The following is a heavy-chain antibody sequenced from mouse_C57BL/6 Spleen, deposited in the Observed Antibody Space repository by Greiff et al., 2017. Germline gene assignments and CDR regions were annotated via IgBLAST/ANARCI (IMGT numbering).Heavy chain of an antibody. J-gene: IGHJ2*01. V-gene: IGHV3-1*01. Sequence: VQLQQSGPGMVKPSQSLSLTCTVTGYSITSGYDWHWIRHFPGNKLEWMGYISYSGSTNYNPSLQSRISITHDTSKNHFFLKLNSVTTEDTATYYCARGRGYFDYWGQGTTLTVSS. CDR1: GYSITSGYD. CDR3: ARGRGYFDY. CDR2: ISYSGST.